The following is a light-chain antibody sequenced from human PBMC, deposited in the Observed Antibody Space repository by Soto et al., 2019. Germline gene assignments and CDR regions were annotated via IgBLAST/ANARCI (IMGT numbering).Light chain of an antibody. J-gene: IGKJ1*01. CDR3: QQYNSYFQT. V-gene: IGKV1-5*03. Sequence: DIEMTQSPSTLSASVGERVTITCRASQSVSSWLAWYQQKPGKAPKVLISKASSLETGVPSRFSGSGSGTEFTLPISSLQPDDSATYYCQQYNSYFQTFGQGTKVEIK. CDR2: KAS. CDR1: QSVSSW.